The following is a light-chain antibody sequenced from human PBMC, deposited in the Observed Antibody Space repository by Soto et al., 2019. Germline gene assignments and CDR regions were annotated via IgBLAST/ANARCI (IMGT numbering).Light chain of an antibody. CDR3: AAWDDSLTGPV. J-gene: IGLJ1*01. V-gene: IGLV1-44*01. CDR2: NSN. CDR1: RSDIGSNF. Sequence: QSVLSQPPSASGTPGQTVIISCSGSRSDIGSNFVNWYQHLPGTAPKLLIYNSNQRPSGVPDRFSGSKSGTSASLAISGLQSEDEADYYCAAWDDSLTGPVFGPGTKLTVL.